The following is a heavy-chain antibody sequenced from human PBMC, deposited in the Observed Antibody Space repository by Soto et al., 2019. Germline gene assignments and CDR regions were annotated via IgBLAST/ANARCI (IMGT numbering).Heavy chain of an antibody. CDR3: AKDVVVPAAVGYYYGMDV. D-gene: IGHD2-2*01. J-gene: IGHJ6*02. V-gene: IGHV3-30*18. Sequence: PGGSLRLSCAASGFTFSSYGMHWVRQAPGKGLEWVAVISYDGSNKYYADSVKGRFTISRDNSKNTLYLQMNSLRAEDTAVYYCAKDVVVPAAVGYYYGMDVWGQGTTVTVSS. CDR2: ISYDGSNK. CDR1: GFTFSSYG.